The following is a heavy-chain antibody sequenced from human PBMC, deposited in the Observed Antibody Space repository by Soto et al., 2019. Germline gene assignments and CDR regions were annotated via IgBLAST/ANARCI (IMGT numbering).Heavy chain of an antibody. J-gene: IGHJ6*02. CDR3: ARDRGSGIVVVPAASYGMDV. Sequence: ASVKVSCKASGYTFTSCAMHWVRQAPGQRLEWMGWINGGNGNTKYSQKFQGRVTITRDTSASTAYMELSSLRSEDTAVYYCARDRGSGIVVVPAASYGMDVWGQGTTVTVSS. CDR2: INGGNGNT. CDR1: GYTFTSCA. D-gene: IGHD2-2*01. V-gene: IGHV1-3*01.